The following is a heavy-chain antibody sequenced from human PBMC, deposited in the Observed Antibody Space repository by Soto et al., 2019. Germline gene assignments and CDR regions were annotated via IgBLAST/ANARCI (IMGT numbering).Heavy chain of an antibody. CDR3: ARVSGYGDYVSTYYYYYYGMDV. D-gene: IGHD4-17*01. J-gene: IGHJ6*02. CDR1: GWSFSGYY. V-gene: IGHV4-34*01. Sequence: PXETLCLTCSVYGWSFSGYYWSWIRQPPGKGLEWIGEINHSGSTNYNPSLKSRVTISVDTSKNQFSLKLSSVTAADTAVYYCARVSGYGDYVSTYYYYYYGMDVWGQGTTVTVSS. CDR2: INHSGST.